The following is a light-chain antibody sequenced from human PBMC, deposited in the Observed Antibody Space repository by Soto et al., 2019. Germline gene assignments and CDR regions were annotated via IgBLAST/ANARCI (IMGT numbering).Light chain of an antibody. V-gene: IGLV2-11*01. Sequence: QSVLTQPRSVSGSPGQAVTISCTGTNSDVGGYNYVSWYQQHPDKAPKLIIYDVSKRPSGVPDRFSGSKSGNTASLTISGLQAEDEADYFCSSFAGSYTHVFGTGTKLTVL. J-gene: IGLJ1*01. CDR3: SSFAGSYTHV. CDR1: NSDVGGYNY. CDR2: DVS.